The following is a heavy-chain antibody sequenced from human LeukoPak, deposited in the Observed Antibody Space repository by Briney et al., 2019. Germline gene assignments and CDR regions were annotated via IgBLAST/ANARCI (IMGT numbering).Heavy chain of an antibody. CDR1: GFTFSSYA. D-gene: IGHD2-21*01. V-gene: IGHV3-30*04. CDR3: ARDYSPPVYYYYYGMDV. CDR2: ISYDGSNK. J-gene: IGHJ6*02. Sequence: GRSLRLSCAASGFTFSSYAMHWVRQAPGKGLEWVAVISYDGSNKYYADSVKGRFTISRDNSKNTLYLQMNSLRAEDTAVYYCARDYSPPVYYYYYGMDVWGQGTTVTVSS.